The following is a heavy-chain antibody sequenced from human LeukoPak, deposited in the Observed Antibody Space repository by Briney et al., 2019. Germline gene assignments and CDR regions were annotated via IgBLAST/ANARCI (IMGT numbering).Heavy chain of an antibody. V-gene: IGHV4-39*01. CDR3: ARQTGSGLFILP. D-gene: IGHD3/OR15-3a*01. CDR1: GGSISSSSYY. CDR2: IYYSGNT. Sequence: PSETLSLTCTVSGGSISSSSYYWGWIRQPPGKGLEWIGSIYYSGNTYYNASLKSQVSISIGTSKNQFSLRLTSVTAADTAVYYCARQTGSGLFILPGGQGTLVTVSS. J-gene: IGHJ4*02.